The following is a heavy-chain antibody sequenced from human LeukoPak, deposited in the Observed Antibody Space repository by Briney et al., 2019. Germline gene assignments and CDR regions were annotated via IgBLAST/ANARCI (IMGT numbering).Heavy chain of an antibody. CDR2: IYTSGST. D-gene: IGHD3-9*01. CDR3: ARDSYYDILTGYQEGY. V-gene: IGHV4-61*02. CDR1: GGSISSGSYY. Sequence: SETLSLTCTVSGGSISSGSYYWSWIRQPAGKGLEWIGRIYTSGSTNYNPSLKSRVTISVDTSKNQFSLKLSSVTAADTAVYYCARDSYYDILTGYQEGYWGQGTLVTVSS. J-gene: IGHJ4*02.